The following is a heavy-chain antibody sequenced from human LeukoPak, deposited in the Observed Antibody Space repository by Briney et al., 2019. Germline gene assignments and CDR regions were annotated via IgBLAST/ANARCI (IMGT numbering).Heavy chain of an antibody. Sequence: SETLSLTCAVYGGSFSGYYWGWIRQPPGKGLEWIGEINHSGSTNYNPSLKSRVTISVDTSKNQFSLKLSSVTAADTAVYYCARDSSSWYRYFDYWGQGTLVTVSS. J-gene: IGHJ4*02. D-gene: IGHD6-13*01. CDR1: GGSFSGYY. V-gene: IGHV4-34*01. CDR3: ARDSSSWYRYFDY. CDR2: INHSGST.